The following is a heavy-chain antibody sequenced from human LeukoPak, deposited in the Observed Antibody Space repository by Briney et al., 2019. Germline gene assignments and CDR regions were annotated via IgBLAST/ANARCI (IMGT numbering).Heavy chain of an antibody. CDR1: GGSISSYY. J-gene: IGHJ5*02. CDR3: ARHLNGDIRFDP. V-gene: IGHV4-59*01. D-gene: IGHD2-15*01. Sequence: PSETLSLTCAVSGGSISSYYWSWIRQPPGKGLEWIGYIYYSGSTDYNPSLKSRVTISVDTSKNQFSLNLSSVTAADTAVYYCARHLNGDIRFDPWGQGTLVTVSS. CDR2: IYYSGST.